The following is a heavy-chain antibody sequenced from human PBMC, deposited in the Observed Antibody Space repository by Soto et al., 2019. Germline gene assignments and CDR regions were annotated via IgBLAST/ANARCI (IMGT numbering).Heavy chain of an antibody. CDR2: ISAQNGNA. V-gene: IGHV1-18*01. CDR3: ARITSTSRALGY. CDR1: GYTFNLYG. D-gene: IGHD3-3*01. J-gene: IGHJ4*02. Sequence: QVQLVQSGGEVKKPGASAKVSCKASGYTFNLYGITWVRQAPGEGPEWLGWISAQNGNATYAQRFKGRVTMTIETSTTTSYMELGSLTSDDTAIYYCARITSTSRALGYWGQGTLVTVSS.